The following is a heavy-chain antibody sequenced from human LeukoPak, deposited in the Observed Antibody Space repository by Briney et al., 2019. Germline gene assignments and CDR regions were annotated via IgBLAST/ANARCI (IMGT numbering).Heavy chain of an antibody. Sequence: GGSLRLFCSTSGLTVSSNYMSWVRQAPGKGLEWGSVMYRVGSTYYADSVQGRFTNPKDNSKYTLYLQMNSLRAYDTAVYYCARGRGTKQQRAYDAFDIWGQGTMVTVSS. CDR2: MYRVGST. CDR3: ARGRGTKQQRAYDAFDI. V-gene: IGHV3-53*05. CDR1: GLTVSSNY. J-gene: IGHJ3*02. D-gene: IGHD6-13*01.